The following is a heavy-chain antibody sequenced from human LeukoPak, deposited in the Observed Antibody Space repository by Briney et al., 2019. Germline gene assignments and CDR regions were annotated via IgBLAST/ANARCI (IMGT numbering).Heavy chain of an antibody. CDR2: IYYSGST. V-gene: IGHV4-39*07. CDR1: GGSISTSSYF. Sequence: SETLSLTCTVSGGSISTSSYFWGWVRQPPGKGLEWIGSIYYSGSTYYNPSLKSRVTISVDTSKNQFSLKLSSVTAADTAVYYCARDLDRAQVQSRDAFDIWGQGTMVTVSS. CDR3: ARDLDRAQVQSRDAFDI. J-gene: IGHJ3*02.